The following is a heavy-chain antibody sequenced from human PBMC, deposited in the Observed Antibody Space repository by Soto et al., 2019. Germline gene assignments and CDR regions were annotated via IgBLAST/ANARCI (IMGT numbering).Heavy chain of an antibody. V-gene: IGHV4-59*01. J-gene: IGHJ5*02. CDR2: IHYSGST. CDR1: GGSISRYY. CDR3: ARVPAVASTIPSLWFDP. D-gene: IGHD6-19*01. Sequence: PSETLSLTCNVSGGSISRYYWSWIRQPPGKGLEWIGYIHYSGSTKYNPSLKSRVTISVDTSKNQFSLKLTFVTAADTAVYFCARVPAVASTIPSLWFDPWGQGTLVTVSS.